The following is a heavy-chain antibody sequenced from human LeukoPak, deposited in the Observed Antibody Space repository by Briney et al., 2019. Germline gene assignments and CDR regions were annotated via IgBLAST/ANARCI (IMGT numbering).Heavy chain of an antibody. CDR2: IKQDGSEK. V-gene: IGHV3-7*03. J-gene: IGHJ6*04. CDR1: GFTFSSYW. D-gene: IGHD3-10*01. CDR3: ARISRGLYGSGSNYYGMDV. Sequence: PGGSLRLSCAASGFTFSSYWMSWVRQAPRKGLEWGANIKQDGSEKYYVDSVKGRFTISRDNAKNSLYLQMNSLRAEDTAVYYCARISRGLYGSGSNYYGMDVWGKGTTVTVSS.